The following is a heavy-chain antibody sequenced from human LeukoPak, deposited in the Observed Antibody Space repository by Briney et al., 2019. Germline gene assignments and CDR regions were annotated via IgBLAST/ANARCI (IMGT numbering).Heavy chain of an antibody. V-gene: IGHV4-4*02. CDR2: IFHSGST. D-gene: IGHD3-10*01. CDR3: ARNPLVWFGESGDNWFDP. Sequence: SGTLSLTCAVSSGSIFNSNWWSWVRQPPGKGLEWIGQIFHSGSTSYSPSLKSRVTISVDTSKNQFSLKLNSVTAADTAVYYCARNPLVWFGESGDNWFDPWGQGTLVTVSS. CDR1: SGSIFNSNW. J-gene: IGHJ5*02.